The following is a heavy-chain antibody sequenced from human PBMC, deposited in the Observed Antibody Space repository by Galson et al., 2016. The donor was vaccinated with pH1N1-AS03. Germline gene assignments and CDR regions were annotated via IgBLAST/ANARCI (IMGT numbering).Heavy chain of an antibody. Sequence: ETLSLTSTVSGGSITNYYWTWIRQPPGKGLEWIGYIYYNGPANYNPSLNSRVTISADTSKKQFFLNLTSVTAADTAVYFCTRGGTYSSSSPAYFGYWGQGTLVTVSS. V-gene: IGHV4-59*01. J-gene: IGHJ4*02. CDR3: TRGGTYSSSSPAYFGY. CDR1: GGSITNYY. D-gene: IGHD6-6*01. CDR2: IYYNGPA.